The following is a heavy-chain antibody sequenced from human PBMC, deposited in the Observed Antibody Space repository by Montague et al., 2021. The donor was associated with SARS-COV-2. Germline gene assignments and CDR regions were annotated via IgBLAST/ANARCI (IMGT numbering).Heavy chain of an antibody. CDR3: ARITVLPPRYFDP. J-gene: IGHJ4*02. CDR2: VYMTGGT. D-gene: IGHD3-16*01. V-gene: IGHV4-39*07. CDR1: GDSIDSNRYY. Sequence: SETLSLTCSVSGDSIDSNRYYWGWIRQPAGKGLEWIGSVYMTGGTSPKQALKSRVTLSLDRSKNHFSLSLASVTAADTAVYYCARITVLPPRYFDPWGQGSQVTVAS.